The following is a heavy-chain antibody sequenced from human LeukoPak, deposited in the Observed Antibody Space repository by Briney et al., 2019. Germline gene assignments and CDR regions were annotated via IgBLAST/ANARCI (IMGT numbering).Heavy chain of an antibody. Sequence: TSSETLSLTCTVSGGSISSSSYYWGWIRQPPGKGLEWIGSIYYSGSTYYNPSLKSRVTISVDTSKNQFSLKLSSVTAADTAVYYCARVRKGSYYYDTSGYLYWGQGTLVTVSS. CDR1: GGSISSSSYY. V-gene: IGHV4-39*01. D-gene: IGHD3-22*01. J-gene: IGHJ4*02. CDR2: IYYSGST. CDR3: ARVRKGSYYYDTSGYLY.